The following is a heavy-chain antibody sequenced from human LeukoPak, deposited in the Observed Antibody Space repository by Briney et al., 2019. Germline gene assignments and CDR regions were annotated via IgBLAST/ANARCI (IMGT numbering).Heavy chain of an antibody. CDR1: GGSISSGSYY. CDR2: IYTSGST. V-gene: IGHV4-61*02. CDR3: ARGLPDYYYYYYMDV. Sequence: PSQTLSLTCTVSGGSISSGSYYWSWIRQPAGKGLEWIGRIYTSGSTNYNPSLKSRVTISVDTSKNQFSLKLSSVTAADTAVYYCARGLPDYYYYYYMDVWGKGTTVTISS. J-gene: IGHJ6*03.